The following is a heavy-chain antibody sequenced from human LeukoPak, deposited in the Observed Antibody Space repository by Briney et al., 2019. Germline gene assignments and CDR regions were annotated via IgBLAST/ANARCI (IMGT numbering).Heavy chain of an antibody. CDR1: GGSFSGYY. J-gene: IGHJ5*02. CDR2: INHSGST. V-gene: IGHV4-34*01. Sequence: PSETLSLTCAVHGGSFSGYYWSWIRQPPGKGLEWVGEINHSGSTNYNPPLKSRVTISVDTSKTQFSLKLSSVTAADTAVYYCARHRIAVRFDPWGQGTLVTVSS. D-gene: IGHD6-19*01. CDR3: ARHRIAVRFDP.